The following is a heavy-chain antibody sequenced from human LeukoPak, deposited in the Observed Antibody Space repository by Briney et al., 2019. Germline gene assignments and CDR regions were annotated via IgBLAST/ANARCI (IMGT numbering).Heavy chain of an antibody. Sequence: ASVKVSCKASGYTFTSYYMHWVRQAPGKGLEWMGGFDPEDGETIYAQKFQGRVTMTEDTSADTAYMELSSLRSEDTAVYYCATDIVATMITFDYWGQGTLVTVSS. CDR1: GYTFTSYY. J-gene: IGHJ4*02. CDR3: ATDIVATMITFDY. V-gene: IGHV1-24*01. D-gene: IGHD5-12*01. CDR2: FDPEDGET.